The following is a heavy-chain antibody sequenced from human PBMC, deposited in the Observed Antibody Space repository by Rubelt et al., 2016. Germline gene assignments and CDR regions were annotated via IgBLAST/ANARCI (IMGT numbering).Heavy chain of an antibody. CDR2: TYYRSKWYN. Sequence: SPSRGLEWLGRTYYRSKWYNDYAVSVKSRITINPDTSKNQFSLQLNSVTPEDTAVYYCARAGQLVPERIDYWGQGTLVTVSS. J-gene: IGHJ4*02. D-gene: IGHD6-13*01. CDR3: ARAGQLVPERIDY. V-gene: IGHV6-1*01.